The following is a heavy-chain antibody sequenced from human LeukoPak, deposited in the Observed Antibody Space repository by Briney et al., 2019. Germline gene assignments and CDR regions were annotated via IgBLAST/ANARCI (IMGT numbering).Heavy chain of an antibody. CDR1: GFTFSSHC. D-gene: IGHD6-13*01. Sequence: PGGSLRLSCASSGFTFSSHCMSWVRKAPGKGLEWVANIKQDGSEKYYVDSVKGRFTISRDNAKNALYLQMNSLRAEDTAVYYCARVDRVYSSSWYRWGQGTLVNVSS. CDR2: IKQDGSEK. V-gene: IGHV3-7*05. CDR3: ARVDRVYSSSWYR. J-gene: IGHJ4*02.